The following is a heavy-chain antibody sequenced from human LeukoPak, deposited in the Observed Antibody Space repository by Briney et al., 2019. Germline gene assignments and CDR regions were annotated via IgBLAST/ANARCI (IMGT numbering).Heavy chain of an antibody. Sequence: GGSLRLSCATSGFTFSSYGMTWVRQAPGKGLEWVSSISASGDNTYYADSVKGRFTISRENAKNSLYLQMNSLTAGDTAVYYCSRVGSSGWPNYFDSWGQGTLVTVSS. D-gene: IGHD6-19*01. CDR2: ISASGDNT. J-gene: IGHJ4*02. CDR3: SRVGSSGWPNYFDS. CDR1: GFTFSSYG. V-gene: IGHV3-23*01.